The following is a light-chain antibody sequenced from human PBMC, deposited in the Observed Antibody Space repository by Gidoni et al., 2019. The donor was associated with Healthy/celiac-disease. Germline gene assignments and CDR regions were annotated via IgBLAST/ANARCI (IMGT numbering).Light chain of an antibody. CDR3: AAWDDSLNGQV. CDR1: SSNIGSNT. J-gene: IGLJ1*01. CDR2: SNN. Sequence: QSVLTQPPSASGTPGQRVTISCSGSSSNIGSNTVNWYQQLPGTAPKLLIYSNNQRPSGVPDRFSGSKPGTPASLAISGLQSEDEADYYCAAWDDSLNGQVFGTGTKVTVL. V-gene: IGLV1-44*01.